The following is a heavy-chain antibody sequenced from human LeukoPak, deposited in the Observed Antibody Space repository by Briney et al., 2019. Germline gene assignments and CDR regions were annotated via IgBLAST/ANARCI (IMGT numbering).Heavy chain of an antibody. CDR1: GYTFTSYY. V-gene: IGHV1-46*01. Sequence: GASVKVSCKASGYTFTSYYMHWVRQAPGQGLEWMGIINPSGGSTSYAQKFQGRVTMTRDMSTSTVYMELSSLRSEDTAVYYCANNLRAVAGLFDYWGQGTLVTVSS. D-gene: IGHD6-19*01. J-gene: IGHJ4*02. CDR2: INPSGGST. CDR3: ANNLRAVAGLFDY.